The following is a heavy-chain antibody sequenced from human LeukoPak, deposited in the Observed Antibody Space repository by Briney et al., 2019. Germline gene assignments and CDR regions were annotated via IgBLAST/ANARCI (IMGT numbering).Heavy chain of an antibody. CDR2: IHYSGST. Sequence: PSETLSLTCTVSGGSISSYYWSWIRQPPGKGLEWIGYIHYSGSTNYNPSLKSRVTISVDTSKNQFTLKLSSVTAADTAVYYCARGRYGWLPFDFWGQGTLVTVSS. CDR1: GGSISSYY. J-gene: IGHJ4*02. CDR3: ARGRYGWLPFDF. D-gene: IGHD3-16*01. V-gene: IGHV4-59*01.